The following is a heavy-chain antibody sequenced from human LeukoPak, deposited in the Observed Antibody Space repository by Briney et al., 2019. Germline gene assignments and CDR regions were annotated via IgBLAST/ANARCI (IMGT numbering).Heavy chain of an antibody. CDR1: GGSFNGYY. D-gene: IGHD3-3*01. CDR3: ASRLRFLGVDY. J-gene: IGHJ4*02. Sequence: SETLSLTCAVYGGSFNGYYWSWIRQPPGKGLEWIGEINHGGSTNYNPSLKSRVTISVDTSKNQFSLKLSSVTAADTAVYYCASRLRFLGVDYWGQGTLVTVSS. V-gene: IGHV4-34*01. CDR2: INHGGST.